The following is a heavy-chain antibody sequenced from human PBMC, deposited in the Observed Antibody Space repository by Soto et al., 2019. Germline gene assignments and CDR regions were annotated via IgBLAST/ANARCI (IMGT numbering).Heavy chain of an antibody. D-gene: IGHD3-3*01. V-gene: IGHV3-53*04. J-gene: IGHJ6*02. Sequence: GGSLILSCAASGFTVSSNYMSWVRQAPGKGLEWVSVIYSGGSTYYADSVKGRFTISRHNSKNTLYLQMNSLRAEDTAVYYGAREFGWSGSNAYGMDVWGQGTTVTVSS. CDR2: IYSGGST. CDR3: AREFGWSGSNAYGMDV. CDR1: GFTVSSNY.